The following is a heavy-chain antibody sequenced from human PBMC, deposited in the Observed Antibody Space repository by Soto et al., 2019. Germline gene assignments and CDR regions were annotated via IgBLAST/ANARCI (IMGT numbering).Heavy chain of an antibody. V-gene: IGHV3-33*08. J-gene: IGHJ4*02. CDR2: IWYDGSNK. CDR3: ASSRITIFGGPSPPSFDY. D-gene: IGHD3-3*01. CDR1: GFTFSSYG. Sequence: GGSLRLSCAASGFTFSSYGMHWVRQAPGKGLEWVAVIWYDGSNKYYADSVKGRFTISRDNSKNTLYLQMNSLRAEDTAVYYCASSRITIFGGPSPPSFDYWGQGTLVTVSS.